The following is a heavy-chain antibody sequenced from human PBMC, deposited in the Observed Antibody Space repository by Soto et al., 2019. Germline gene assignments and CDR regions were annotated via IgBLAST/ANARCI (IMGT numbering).Heavy chain of an antibody. CDR2: ICNSGTT. J-gene: IGHJ6*03. V-gene: IGHV4-59*12. D-gene: IGHD3-3*01. CDR1: GGSIRSYC. Sequence: SETLSLTCTVSGGSIRSYCWTWIRQPPGEGLEWIGCICNSGTTNYNPSLKSRVTISVDTSKNQFSLKLSSVTAADTAVYYCARESFGVVRRGIYYYYMDVWGKGTTVTVSS. CDR3: ARESFGVVRRGIYYYYMDV.